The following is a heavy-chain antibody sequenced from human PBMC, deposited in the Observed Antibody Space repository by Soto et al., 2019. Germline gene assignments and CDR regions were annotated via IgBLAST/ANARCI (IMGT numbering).Heavy chain of an antibody. CDR1: GYTGTGYY. J-gene: IGHJ4*02. CDR2: INPKSGGT. V-gene: IGHV1-2*02. D-gene: IGHD1-26*01. CDR3: ARDLAKGGGSAGFDY. Sequence: ASGKVAGKASGYTGTGYYMHWVRQAPGQGLEWMGWINPKSGGTMYPQKFQGRVTMTWDTSISTAYMALTRLRSDDTAVHYCARDLAKGGGSAGFDYWGQGTLVTVPS.